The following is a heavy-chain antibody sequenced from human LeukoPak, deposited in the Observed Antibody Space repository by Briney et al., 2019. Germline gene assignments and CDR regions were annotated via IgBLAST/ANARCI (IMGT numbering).Heavy chain of an antibody. CDR3: VGDILVMGY. CDR2: ISSDGTDT. D-gene: IGHD2-8*02. Sequence: PGGSLRLSCAASGFTFSGYWMHSVRQAPGKGLVWVSGISSDGTDTNYADSVKGRFTISRDNAKNTLYLQMNSLRADDTAVYYCVGDILVMGYWGQGTPVTVSS. CDR1: GFTFSGYW. V-gene: IGHV3-74*01. J-gene: IGHJ4*02.